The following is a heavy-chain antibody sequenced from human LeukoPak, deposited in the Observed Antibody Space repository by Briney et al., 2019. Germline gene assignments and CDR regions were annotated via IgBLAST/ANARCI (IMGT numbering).Heavy chain of an antibody. CDR3: ARGGYGYYDYVWGRSSRPLDY. CDR1: GYSISSGYY. Sequence: SETLSLTCTVSGYSISSGYYWGWIRQPPGKGLEWIGSIYHSGSTYYNPSLKSRVTISVDTSKNQFSLKLSSVTAADTAVYYCARGGYGYYDYVWGRSSRPLDYRGQGTLVTVSS. CDR2: IYHSGST. J-gene: IGHJ4*02. D-gene: IGHD3-16*01. V-gene: IGHV4-38-2*02.